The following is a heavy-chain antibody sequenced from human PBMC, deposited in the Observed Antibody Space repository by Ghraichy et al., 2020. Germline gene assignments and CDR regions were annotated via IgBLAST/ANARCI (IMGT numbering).Heavy chain of an antibody. CDR2: INNDGSST. J-gene: IGHJ4*02. V-gene: IGHV3-74*01. D-gene: IGHD6-6*01. CDR1: GFTFSNYW. Sequence: GESLNISCAASGFTFSNYWMYWVRQAPGKGLVWVSRINNDGSSTTYADSVKGRFTISRDNAKNTLYLQMNSLRAEDTAGYYCVRDRGYSSSSGYWGQGTLVTVSS. CDR3: VRDRGYSSSSGY.